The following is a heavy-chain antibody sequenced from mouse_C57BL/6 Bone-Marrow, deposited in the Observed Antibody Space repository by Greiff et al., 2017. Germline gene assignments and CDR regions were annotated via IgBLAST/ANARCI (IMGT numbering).Heavy chain of an antibody. CDR2: IYPSSGNT. CDR1: GYTFTGYG. Sequence: QVQLQQSGAELARPGASVKLSCKASGYTFTGYGISWVKQSTGQGLEWIGVIYPSSGNTCYNEKFKGKATLTADHSSSTAYMELRSLTSEDSAVYFCARLFKDYFAYWGQGTTLTVSS. J-gene: IGHJ2*01. V-gene: IGHV1-81*01. CDR3: ARLFKDYFAY.